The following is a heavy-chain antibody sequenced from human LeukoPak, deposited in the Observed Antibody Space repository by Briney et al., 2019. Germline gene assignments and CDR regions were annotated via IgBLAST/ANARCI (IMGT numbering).Heavy chain of an antibody. J-gene: IGHJ4*02. CDR2: VYYTGSS. CDR3: ARDSLYGVVDY. CDR1: GDSISSSY. V-gene: IGHV4-59*01. Sequence: KSSETLSLTCTVSGDSISSSYWSWIRQPPGKGLEWIGYVYYTGSSYYNPSLKSRATTSIDMSKNQFSLKLTSMTAADTAVYYCARDSLYGVVDYWGQGTLVTVSS. D-gene: IGHD4-17*01.